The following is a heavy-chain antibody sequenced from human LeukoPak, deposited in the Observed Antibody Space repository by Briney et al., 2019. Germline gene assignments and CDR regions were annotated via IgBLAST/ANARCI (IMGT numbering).Heavy chain of an antibody. CDR2: ISAYNGNT. CDR3: ARDRLYYGMDV. Sequence: ASVKVSCKASGYTFTSYDINWVRQATGQGLEWMGWISAYNGNTNYAQKLQGRVTMTTDTSTSTAYMELRSLRSDDTAVYYCARDRLYYGMDVWGQGTTVTVSS. CDR1: GYTFTSYD. V-gene: IGHV1-18*01. J-gene: IGHJ6*02.